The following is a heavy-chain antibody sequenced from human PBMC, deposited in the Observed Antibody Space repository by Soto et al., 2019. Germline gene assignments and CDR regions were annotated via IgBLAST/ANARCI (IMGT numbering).Heavy chain of an antibody. D-gene: IGHD2-2*01. CDR2: IIPISGTA. J-gene: IGHJ6*02. V-gene: IGHV1-69*01. Sequence: QVQLVQSGAEVKKPGSSVKVSCKASGGTFSSYAISWLRQAPGQGLEWMGGIIPISGTANYAKKFQGRVTITADESTSTAYMELSSLRSEDTAVYYCARSQGSSTSLEIYYYYYYGMDVWCQGTTVTVSS. CDR3: ARSQGSSTSLEIYYYYYYGMDV. CDR1: GGTFSSYA.